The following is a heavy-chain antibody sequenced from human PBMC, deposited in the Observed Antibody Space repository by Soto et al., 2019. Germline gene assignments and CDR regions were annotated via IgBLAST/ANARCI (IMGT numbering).Heavy chain of an antibody. CDR3: ARKSDGRYSSSFRQVYYYYYYMDV. CDR1: GFTFSSYS. Sequence: GGSLRLSCAASGFTFSSYSMNWVRQAPGKGLEWVSYISSSSSTIYYADSVKGRFTISRDNAKNSLYLQMNSLRAEDTAVYYCARKSDGRYSSSFRQVYYYYYYMDVWGKGTTVTVSS. D-gene: IGHD6-6*01. CDR2: ISSSSSTI. V-gene: IGHV3-48*01. J-gene: IGHJ6*03.